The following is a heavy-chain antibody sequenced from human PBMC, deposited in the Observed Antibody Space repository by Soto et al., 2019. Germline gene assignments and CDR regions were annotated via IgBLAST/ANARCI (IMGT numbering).Heavy chain of an antibody. CDR1: GFTFDDYA. CDR3: IRGRQSSVQL. V-gene: IGHV3-9*01. CDR2: ITWSGGTR. D-gene: IGHD6-6*01. J-gene: IGHJ1*01. Sequence: EVQLVESGGGLVQPGRSLRLSCVASGFTFDDYAMHWVRQAPGKGLEWVSGITWSGGTRDYADSVKGRITISRDNAKNSVYLQMDSLRVEDTALYYCIRGRQSSVQLWGRGTLVTVSS.